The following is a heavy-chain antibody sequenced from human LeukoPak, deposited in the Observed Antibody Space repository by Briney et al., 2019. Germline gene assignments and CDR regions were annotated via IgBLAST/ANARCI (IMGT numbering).Heavy chain of an antibody. CDR2: IYYSGST. D-gene: IGHD6-13*01. J-gene: IGHJ4*02. V-gene: IGHV4-30-4*01. Sequence: PSETLSLTCTVFGGFISSGDYYWSWIRQPPGTGLEWIGYIYYSGSTYYNPSLKRRVTISVDTSKNQFSLKLSSVTAADTAVYYCASIAAAGYYFDYWGQGTLVTVSS. CDR1: GGFISSGDYY. CDR3: ASIAAAGYYFDY.